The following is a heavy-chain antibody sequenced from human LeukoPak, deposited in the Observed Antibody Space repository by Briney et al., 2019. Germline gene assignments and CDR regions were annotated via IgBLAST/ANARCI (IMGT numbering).Heavy chain of an antibody. CDR2: IWYDGSNK. CDR1: GFTFSSYG. J-gene: IGHJ5*02. CDR3: ARDRNAAAGTIVVWWFDP. D-gene: IGHD6-13*01. V-gene: IGHV3-33*01. Sequence: GGSLRLSCAASGFTFSSYGMHWVRQAPGKGLEWVAVIWYDGSNKYYADSVKGRFTISRDNSKNTLYLQMNSLRAEDTAVYYCARDRNAAAGTIVVWWFDPWGQGTLVTVSS.